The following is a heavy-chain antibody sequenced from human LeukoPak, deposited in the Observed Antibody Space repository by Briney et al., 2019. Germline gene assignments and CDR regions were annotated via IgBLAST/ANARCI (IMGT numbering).Heavy chain of an antibody. CDR3: ARWGTTGTGNRFDP. Sequence: SETLTLTCAVYGGSFSGYFWSWIRQPPGKGLEWIGEINHSGSTNYNSSLRSRVTISVDTSKNQFSLKLNSVTAADTAVYYCARWGTTGTGNRFDPWGQGTLVT. J-gene: IGHJ5*02. CDR2: INHSGST. CDR1: GGSFSGYF. V-gene: IGHV4-34*01. D-gene: IGHD1-1*01.